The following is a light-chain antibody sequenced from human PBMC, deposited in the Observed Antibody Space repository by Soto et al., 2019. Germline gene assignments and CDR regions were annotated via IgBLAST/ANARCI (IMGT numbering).Light chain of an antibody. Sequence: QSALTQPRSVSGSPGQSVTISCTGTSGDVGHYNYVSWYQQHPGKAPKLMVYDVSKRPSGVPDRFSGSKSGNTASLTISGRQAEDEADYYWCSYAGSYTYVVFGGGTKLTVL. CDR3: CSYAGSYTYVV. V-gene: IGLV2-11*01. J-gene: IGLJ2*01. CDR2: DVS. CDR1: SGDVGHYNY.